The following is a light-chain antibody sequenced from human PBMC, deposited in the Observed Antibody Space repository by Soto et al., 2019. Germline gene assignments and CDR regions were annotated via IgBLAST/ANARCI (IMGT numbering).Light chain of an antibody. CDR3: SSYAGSSTWV. CDR1: SSDVGSYNL. Sequence: QSALTQPASVSGSPGQSITISCTGTSSDVGSYNLVSWYQQHPGKAPKPMIYEGSKRPSGVSNRFSGSKSGNTASLTISGLQAEDEADYYCSSYAGSSTWVFGTGTKLTVL. CDR2: EGS. V-gene: IGLV2-23*01. J-gene: IGLJ1*01.